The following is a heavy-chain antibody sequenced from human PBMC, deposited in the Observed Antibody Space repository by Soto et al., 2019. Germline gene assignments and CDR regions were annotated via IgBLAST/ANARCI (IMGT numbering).Heavy chain of an antibody. CDR3: ARETNYYDSSGYGSNDY. D-gene: IGHD3-22*01. CDR1: GFTFSSYG. V-gene: IGHV3-33*01. J-gene: IGHJ4*02. Sequence: GGSLRLSCAASGFTFSSYGMHWVRQAPGKGLEWVAVIWYDGSNKYYADSVKGRFTISRDNSENTLYLQMNSLRAEDTAVYYCARETNYYDSSGYGSNDYWGQGTLVTVS. CDR2: IWYDGSNK.